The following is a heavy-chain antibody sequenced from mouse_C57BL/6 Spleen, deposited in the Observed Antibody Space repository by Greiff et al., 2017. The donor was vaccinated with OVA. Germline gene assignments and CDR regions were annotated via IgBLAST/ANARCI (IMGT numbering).Heavy chain of an antibody. CDR3: TTWDDGYY. Sequence: VQLKESGAELVRPGASVKLSCTASGFNIKDDYMHWVKQRPEQGLEWIGWIDPENGDTEYASKFQGKATITAYTSSNPAYLQLSSLTSEDTAVYYCTTWDDGYYWGQGTTLTVSS. V-gene: IGHV14-4*01. CDR1: GFNIKDDY. D-gene: IGHD2-3*01. CDR2: IDPENGDT. J-gene: IGHJ2*01.